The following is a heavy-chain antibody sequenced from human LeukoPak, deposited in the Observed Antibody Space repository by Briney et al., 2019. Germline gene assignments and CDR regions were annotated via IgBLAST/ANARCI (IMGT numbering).Heavy chain of an antibody. Sequence: GESLKISCKASGYSFTTYWIGWVRQMPGKGLEWMGIIYPGDSDTRYSPSLQGQVTISADKSISTAYLQWGSLEASDTAIYYCARHPGRDYYYMDVWGTGTTVTVSS. CDR1: GYSFTTYW. V-gene: IGHV5-51*01. J-gene: IGHJ6*03. CDR3: ARHPGRDYYYMDV. CDR2: IYPGDSDT.